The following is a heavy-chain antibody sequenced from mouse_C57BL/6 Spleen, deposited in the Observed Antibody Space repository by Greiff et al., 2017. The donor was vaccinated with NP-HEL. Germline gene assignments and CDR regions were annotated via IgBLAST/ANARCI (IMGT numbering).Heavy chain of an antibody. CDR2: IRNKANGYTT. J-gene: IGHJ2*01. D-gene: IGHD6-2*01. Sequence: EVKLMESGGGLVQPGGSLSLSCAASGFTFTDYYMSWVRQPPGKALEWLGFIRNKANGYTTEYSASVKGRFTISRDNSQSILYLQMNALRAEDSATYYCARYRYSPCFDYWGQGTTLTVSS. CDR1: GFTFTDYY. V-gene: IGHV7-3*01. CDR3: ARYRYSPCFDY.